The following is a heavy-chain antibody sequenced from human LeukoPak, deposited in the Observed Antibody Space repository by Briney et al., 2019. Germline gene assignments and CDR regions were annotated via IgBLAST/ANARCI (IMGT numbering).Heavy chain of an antibody. CDR1: GFTFSNAW. CDR3: TTKYTSSWSPTN. J-gene: IGHJ4*02. V-gene: IGHV3-15*01. Sequence: GGSLRLSCAASGFTFSNAWMTWVRQAPGKGLEWVGRIKSKTDGGTTDYAALVKGRFTISRDDSKNTLYLQMNSLKTEDTAVYYCTTKYTSSWSPTNWGPGTLVTVSS. D-gene: IGHD6-13*01. CDR2: IKSKTDGGTT.